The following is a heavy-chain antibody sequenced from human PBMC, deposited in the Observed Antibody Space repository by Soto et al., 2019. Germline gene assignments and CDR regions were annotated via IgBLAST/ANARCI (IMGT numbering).Heavy chain of an antibody. CDR3: ARGTISAAGSYYGMAV. CDR2: ISYDGSNK. D-gene: IGHD6-13*01. J-gene: IGHJ6*02. CDR1: GFTFSSYA. Sequence: QVQLVESGGGVVQPGRSLRLSCAASGFTFSSYAMHWVRQAPGTGLEWVAVISYDGSNKYYADSVKGRFTISRDNSKNTLYLQRNSLRAEDTAVYYCARGTISAAGSYYGMAVWGQGTTVTVSS. V-gene: IGHV3-30-3*01.